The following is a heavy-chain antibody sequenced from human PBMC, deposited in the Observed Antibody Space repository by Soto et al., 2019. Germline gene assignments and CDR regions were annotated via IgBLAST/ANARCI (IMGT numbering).Heavy chain of an antibody. CDR3: ARASYLDPAFDI. CDR1: GYTFTIYD. CDR2: VNPNSGNT. D-gene: IGHD2-2*03. V-gene: IGHV1-8*01. J-gene: IGHJ3*02. Sequence: QVQLVQSGAEVKRPGASVKVSCKASGYTFTIYDFNWVRQAPGQGLAGMGWVNPNSGNTDYAQKFQGRVTMTRNTSIRTAYMELSSLRSEDTAVYYCARASYLDPAFDIWGQGTMVTVSS.